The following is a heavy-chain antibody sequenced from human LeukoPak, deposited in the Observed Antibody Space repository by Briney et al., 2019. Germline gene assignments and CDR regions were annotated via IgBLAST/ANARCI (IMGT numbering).Heavy chain of an antibody. D-gene: IGHD1-26*01. V-gene: IGHV3-7*01. CDR3: ARGVIAVGANDGTFDI. CDR2: IKQEGSEK. CDR1: GFTFSSYW. Sequence: GGSLRLSCAASGFTFSSYWMSWVRQAPGKGREWVANIKQEGSEKYYVDSVKGRFTISRDNATNSLYLQLNSLRAEDTAVYYCARGVIAVGANDGTFDIWGQGTMVTVSS. J-gene: IGHJ3*02.